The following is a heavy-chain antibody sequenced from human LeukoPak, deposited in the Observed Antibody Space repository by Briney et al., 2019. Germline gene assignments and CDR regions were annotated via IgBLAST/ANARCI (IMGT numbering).Heavy chain of an antibody. D-gene: IGHD2-2*02. V-gene: IGHV4-61*09. CDR3: ARCTSTSCYNFDY. J-gene: IGHJ4*02. Sequence: SETLSFTCTVSGGSINSGSYYWNWIRQSAGKGLEWIGHIYTTGSTNCSPSLRSRVTISLDTSKNQFSLKLNSVTAADTAVYYCARCTSTSCYNFDYWGQGTLVTVSS. CDR2: IYTTGST. CDR1: GGSINSGSYY.